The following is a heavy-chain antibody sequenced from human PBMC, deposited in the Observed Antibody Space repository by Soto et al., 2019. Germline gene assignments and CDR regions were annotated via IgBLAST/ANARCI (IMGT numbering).Heavy chain of an antibody. V-gene: IGHV4-34*01. D-gene: IGHD3-9*01. CDR2: INHSGSA. CDR1: GGSFSGYY. Sequence: QVQLQQWGAGLLKPSETLSLNCGVSGGSFSGYYWSWIRQPPGKGLEWIGEINHSGSADYNPSLKSRVTILVDTSKTQISLKLSSVTAADSGVYYCAGETSDYDFLAAPTTFDIWGQGTMVSVSS. J-gene: IGHJ3*02. CDR3: AGETSDYDFLAAPTTFDI.